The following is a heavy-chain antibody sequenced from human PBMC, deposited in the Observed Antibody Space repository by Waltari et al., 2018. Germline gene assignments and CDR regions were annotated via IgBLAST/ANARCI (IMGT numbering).Heavy chain of an antibody. D-gene: IGHD6-6*01. CDR3: ARDREYSSSIEYFQH. CDR2: ISGVGGIT. J-gene: IGHJ1*01. V-gene: IGHV3-23*04. CDR1: GFTFSSYA. Sequence: EVQLVESGGGLVQPGGSLRLSCAASGFTFSSYAMSWVRQAPGKGLEWVSVISGVGGITNYADSVKGRFIISKDNAKNTLYLQMNSLRAEDTAVYYCARDREYSSSIEYFQHWGQGTLVTVSS.